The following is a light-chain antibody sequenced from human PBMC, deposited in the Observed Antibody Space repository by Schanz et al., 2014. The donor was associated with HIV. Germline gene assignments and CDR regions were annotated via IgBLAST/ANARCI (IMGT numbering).Light chain of an antibody. CDR2: GNI. V-gene: IGLV1-40*01. CDR1: SSNIGAGYD. CDR3: QSYDSSLSGYV. J-gene: IGLJ1*01. Sequence: QSVLTQPPSVSGAPGQRVTISCTGSSSNIGAGYDVHWYQQLPGTAPKLLIYGNINRPSGVPDRFSGSRSDTSASLAITGLQAEDEAEYYCQSYDSSLSGYVFGTGTKLTVL.